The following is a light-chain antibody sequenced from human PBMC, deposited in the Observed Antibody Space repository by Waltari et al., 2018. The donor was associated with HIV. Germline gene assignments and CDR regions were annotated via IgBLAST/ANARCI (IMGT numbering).Light chain of an antibody. Sequence: QSVLTQPPSASGTPGQRVPVSCSGSSSTIESNTVDWYQHLPKTAPKLLIYSNNQRPSGVPDRFSGSKSGTSASLAISGLQSEDEADYYCAAWDDSLNAYVFGTGTKVTVL. CDR2: SNN. CDR1: SSTIESNT. V-gene: IGLV1-44*01. J-gene: IGLJ1*01. CDR3: AAWDDSLNAYV.